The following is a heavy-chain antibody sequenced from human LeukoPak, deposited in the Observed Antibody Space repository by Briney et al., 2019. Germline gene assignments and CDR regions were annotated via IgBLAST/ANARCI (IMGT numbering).Heavy chain of an antibody. CDR1: GGSISSGSYY. CDR2: IYTSGST. J-gene: IGHJ1*01. CDR3: ARAPARDYYDSSGFHLSSAEYFQH. V-gene: IGHV4-61*02. D-gene: IGHD3-22*01. Sequence: PSQTLSLTCTVSGGSISSGSYYWSWIRQPAGKGLEWIGRIYTSGSTNYNPSLKSRVTISVDTSKNQFSLKLSSVTAADTAVYYCARAPARDYYDSSGFHLSSAEYFQHWGQGTLVTVSS.